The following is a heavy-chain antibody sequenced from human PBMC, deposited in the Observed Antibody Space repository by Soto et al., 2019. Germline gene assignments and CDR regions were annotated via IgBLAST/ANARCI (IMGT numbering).Heavy chain of an antibody. CDR3: ARGGWGISSTPYYDNYYYMDI. CDR1: GGTFSAYY. J-gene: IGHJ6*03. Sequence: QVQLQQWGAGLVEPSETLSLTCAVHGGTFSAYYWSWIRQAPGKGLEWIGEINHRGSATYNPSLKSRVTISVDTAKDQFSLRLTSLTAADTAVYFCARGGWGISSTPYYDNYYYMDIWGKGTTVTVSS. CDR2: INHRGSA. D-gene: IGHD3-22*01. V-gene: IGHV4-34*01.